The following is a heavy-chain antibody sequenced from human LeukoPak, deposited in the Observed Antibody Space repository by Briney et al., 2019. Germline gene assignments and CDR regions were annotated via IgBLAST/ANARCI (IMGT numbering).Heavy chain of an antibody. J-gene: IGHJ3*02. CDR3: ARSPGEVVNPEYAFDI. Sequence: GGSLRLSCAASGFTFSSYAMHWVRQAPGKGLEYVSAISSNGGSTYYANSVKGRFTISRDNSKNTLYLQMCSLRAEDMAVYYCARSPGEVVNPEYAFDIWGQGTMVTVSS. CDR2: ISSNGGST. CDR1: GFTFSSYA. V-gene: IGHV3-64*01. D-gene: IGHD3-10*01.